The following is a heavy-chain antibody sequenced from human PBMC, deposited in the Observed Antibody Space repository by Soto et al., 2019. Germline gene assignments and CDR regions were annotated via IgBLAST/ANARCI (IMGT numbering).Heavy chain of an antibody. CDR1: GFTLSSYG. Sequence: GGSLRLSCAASGFTLSSYGMSWVRQAPGKGLEWVSAISPNGQGIYYADSVRGRFTISRDTFKNTVFLHMDSLRAEDTAVYYCAKDRNYPRDCFHYGGQGTLVTVSS. V-gene: IGHV3-23*01. CDR3: AKDRNYPRDCFHY. J-gene: IGHJ4*02. D-gene: IGHD1-7*01. CDR2: ISPNGQGI.